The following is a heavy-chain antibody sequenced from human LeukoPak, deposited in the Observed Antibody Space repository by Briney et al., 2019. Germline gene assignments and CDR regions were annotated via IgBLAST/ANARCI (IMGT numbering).Heavy chain of an antibody. CDR1: GGSISSGGYY. V-gene: IGHV4-31*03. J-gene: IGHJ4*02. D-gene: IGHD3-10*01. CDR2: IYYSGST. CDR3: AGVGTEYPDLWFGELSIFDY. Sequence: SETLSLTCTVSGGSISSGGYYWSWIRQHPGKGLEWIGYIYYSGSTYYNPSLKSRVTISVDTSKNQFSLKLSSVTAADTAVYYCAGVGTEYPDLWFGELSIFDYWGQGTLVTVSS.